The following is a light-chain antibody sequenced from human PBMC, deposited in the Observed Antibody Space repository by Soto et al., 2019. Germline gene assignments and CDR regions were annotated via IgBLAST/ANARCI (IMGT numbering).Light chain of an antibody. CDR2: AAS. V-gene: IGKV1-9*01. CDR3: QQLNAYPLT. J-gene: IGKJ4*01. Sequence: DIQLTQSPSLLSASVGDRVTITCRASQAISTYLAWYQQTSGKAPKLLISAASTLQRGFPSRFRGSGSGTQFTLTISILQPEDFATYYCQQLNAYPLTFGGGTRVEFK. CDR1: QAISTY.